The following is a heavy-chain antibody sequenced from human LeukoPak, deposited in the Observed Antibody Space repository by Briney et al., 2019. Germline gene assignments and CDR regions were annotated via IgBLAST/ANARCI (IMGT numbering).Heavy chain of an antibody. D-gene: IGHD2-2*01. CDR3: ARDRYCSSTNCYRDFDY. V-gene: IGHV3-48*03. J-gene: IGHJ4*02. CDR1: GFTFSSYE. CDR2: ISSSGGTI. Sequence: GGSLRLSCAASGFTFSSYEMNWVRQAPGKGLEWVSYISSSGGTIYYADSVKGRFTISRDNAKNSLYLQMNSLRAEDTAVYYCARDRYCSSTNCYRDFDYWGQGTLVTVSS.